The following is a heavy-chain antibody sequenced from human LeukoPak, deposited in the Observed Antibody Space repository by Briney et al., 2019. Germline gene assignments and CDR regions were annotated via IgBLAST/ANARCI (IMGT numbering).Heavy chain of an antibody. V-gene: IGHV3-66*01. CDR3: ARGPSGYHNT. Sequence: GGSLRLSCAASEFSVGSNYMTWVRQAPGKGLEWVSLIYSGGSTYYADSVKGRFTISRDNSKNTLYLQTNSLRAEDTAVYCCARGPSGYHNTGGQGTLVTVSS. CDR1: EFSVGSNY. D-gene: IGHD5-12*01. CDR2: IYSGGST. J-gene: IGHJ4*02.